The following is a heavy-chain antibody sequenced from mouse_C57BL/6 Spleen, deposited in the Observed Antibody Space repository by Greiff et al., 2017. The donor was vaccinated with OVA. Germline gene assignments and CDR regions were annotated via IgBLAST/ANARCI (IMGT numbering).Heavy chain of an antibody. CDR1: GFSFNTYA. CDR3: VRGLGYFDY. CDR2: IRSKSNNYAT. V-gene: IGHV10-1*01. J-gene: IGHJ2*01. D-gene: IGHD3-1*01. Sequence: EAGGGLVQPKGSLKLSCAASGFSFNTYAMNWVRQAPGKGLEWVARIRSKSNNYATYYADSVKDRFTISRDDSESMLYLQMNNLKTEDTAMYYCVRGLGYFDYWGQGTTLTVSS.